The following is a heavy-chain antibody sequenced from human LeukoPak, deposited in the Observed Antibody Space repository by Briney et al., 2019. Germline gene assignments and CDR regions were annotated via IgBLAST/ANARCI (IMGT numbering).Heavy chain of an antibody. CDR1: GFTFSSYA. D-gene: IGHD3-3*01. V-gene: IGHV3-23*01. CDR3: AKAGPRITIFGVVYGMDV. Sequence: GGPLRRSCAASGFTFSSYAMSWVRQAPGKGLEWVSAISGSGGSTYYADSVKGRFTISRDNSKNTLYLQMNSLRAEDTAVYYCAKAGPRITIFGVVYGMDVWGQGTTVTVSS. CDR2: ISGSGGST. J-gene: IGHJ6*02.